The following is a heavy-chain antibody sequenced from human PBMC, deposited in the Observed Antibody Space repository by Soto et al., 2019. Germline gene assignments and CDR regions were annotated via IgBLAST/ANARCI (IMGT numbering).Heavy chain of an antibody. CDR2: IYYSGST. CDR3: ASIRCSGGSCYGDYYYGMDV. V-gene: IGHV4-39*01. D-gene: IGHD2-15*01. J-gene: IGHJ6*02. Sequence: QLQLQESGPGLVKPSETLSLTCTVSGGSISSSSYYWGWIRQPPGKGLEWIGSIYYSGSTNYNPSLKSRVTISVDTSKNQFSLKLSSVTAADTAVYYCASIRCSGGSCYGDYYYGMDVWGQGTTVTVSS. CDR1: GGSISSSSYY.